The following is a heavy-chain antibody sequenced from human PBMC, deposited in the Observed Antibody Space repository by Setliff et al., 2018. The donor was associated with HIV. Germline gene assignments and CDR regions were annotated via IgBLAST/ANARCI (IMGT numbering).Heavy chain of an antibody. V-gene: IGHV1-18*04. CDR2: ISAYNGNT. Sequence: ASVKVSCKASGYTFTGYYIHWVRQAPGQGLEWMGWISAYNGNTNYAQRFQGRVTMTTDTSTSTAYMELRSLRSDDTAVYFCARDSCSSTSCPNWFDPWGQGTLVTVSS. D-gene: IGHD2-2*01. CDR1: GYTFTGYY. J-gene: IGHJ5*02. CDR3: ARDSCSSTSCPNWFDP.